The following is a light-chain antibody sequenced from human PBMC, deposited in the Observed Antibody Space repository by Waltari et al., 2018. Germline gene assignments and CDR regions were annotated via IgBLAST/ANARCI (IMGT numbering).Light chain of an antibody. J-gene: IGLJ3*02. V-gene: IGLV2-14*01. CDR3: SSYTASSTWV. CDR2: DVT. CDR1: SSDIGDYNS. Sequence: QSALTQPAPVSGSPGQSIPIPCIGTSSDIGDYNSVPWYQQHVGKAPKLMIYDVTKRPSGVSYRFSGSKSGNTASLTISGLQAEDEADYYCSSYTASSTWVFGGGTKLTVL.